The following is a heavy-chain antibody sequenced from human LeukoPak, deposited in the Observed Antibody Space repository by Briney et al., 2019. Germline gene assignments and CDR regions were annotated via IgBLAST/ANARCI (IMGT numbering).Heavy chain of an antibody. V-gene: IGHV3-13*01. D-gene: IGHD3-16*02. CDR2: IGTAGDT. CDR1: GFTFSSYD. Sequence: HPGGSLRLSCAASGFTFSSYDMHWVRQATGKGLEWVSAIGTAGDTYYPGSVKGRFTISRENAKNSLYLQMNSLRAEDTAVYYCAKGPGGPSSYYDYVWGSYRSYYFDYWGQGTLVTVSS. J-gene: IGHJ4*02. CDR3: AKGPGGPSSYYDYVWGSYRSYYFDY.